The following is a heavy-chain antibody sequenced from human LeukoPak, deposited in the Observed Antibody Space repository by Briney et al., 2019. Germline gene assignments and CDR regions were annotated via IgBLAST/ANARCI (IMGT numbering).Heavy chain of an antibody. V-gene: IGHV3-74*01. J-gene: IGHJ4*02. CDR2: INSDGSST. D-gene: IGHD6-19*01. CDR1: GFTFSSYW. Sequence: GGSLRLSCAASGFTFSSYWMHWVRQAPGKGLVWVSRINSDGSSTSYADSVKGRFTISRDNAKNTLYLQMNSLRAEDTAVYYCAKDLVGGWYEGTIIDYWGQGTLVTVSS. CDR3: AKDLVGGWYEGTIIDY.